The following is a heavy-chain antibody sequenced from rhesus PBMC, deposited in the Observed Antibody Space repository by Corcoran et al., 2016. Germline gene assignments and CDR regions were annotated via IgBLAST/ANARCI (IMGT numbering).Heavy chain of an antibody. CDR2: SSGSRGSP. CDR3: ARGSYSGSPDY. V-gene: IGHV4-173*01. J-gene: IGHJ4*01. D-gene: IGHD3-16*01. Sequence: QLQLQVSGPGLVKPSETLSLTCAVSGVSISSNGWNWIRTPPEKGWEWVGRSSGSRGSPSSNPSLKSRVTISPDTSKSQLSLRLISVTAADTAVYFCARGSYSGSPDYWGQGVLVTVSS. CDR1: GVSISSNG.